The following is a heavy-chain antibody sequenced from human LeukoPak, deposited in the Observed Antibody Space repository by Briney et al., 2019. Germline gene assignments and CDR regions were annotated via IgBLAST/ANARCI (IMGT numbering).Heavy chain of an antibody. V-gene: IGHV4-39*07. J-gene: IGHJ2*01. CDR3: ATSHYDYWYFDP. CDR2: IYYSGST. D-gene: IGHD3-3*01. CDR1: GGSISSSSYY. Sequence: SETLSLTCTVSGGSISSSSYYWGWIRQPPGKGLEWIGSIYYSGSTYYNPSLKSRVTISVDTSKNQFSLKLSSVTAADTAVYYCATSHYDYWYFDPWGRGTLVTVSS.